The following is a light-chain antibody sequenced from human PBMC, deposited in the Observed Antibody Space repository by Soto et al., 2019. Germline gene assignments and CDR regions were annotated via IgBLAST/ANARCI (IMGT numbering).Light chain of an antibody. V-gene: IGKV1-33*01. CDR2: DAS. J-gene: IGKJ4*01. CDR1: QSISSY. CDR3: QQCDNLPLT. Sequence: DIQMTQSPSSLSAPVGDRVTITCRASQSISSYLNWYQQKPGKAPKLLIYDASNLERGVPSRFSGSGSGTDFTFTISSLQPEDIATYYCQQCDNLPLTFGGGTKVDIK.